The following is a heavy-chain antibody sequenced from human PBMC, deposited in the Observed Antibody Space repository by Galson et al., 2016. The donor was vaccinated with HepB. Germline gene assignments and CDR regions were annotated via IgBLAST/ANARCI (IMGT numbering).Heavy chain of an antibody. CDR2: IDPGDSGT. CDR3: ARRYCSRTSCHSDH. V-gene: IGHV5-51*01. Sequence: QSGAEVKKPGESLKISCKASGSSFSSFRIGWVRQMPGKGLEWMGIIDPGDSGTKYSPSFQGQVTISADRSINTAYLQWSSLKASDTAMYYCARRYCSRTSCHSDHWGQGTLVTVSS. CDR1: GSSFSSFR. D-gene: IGHD2-2*01. J-gene: IGHJ4*02.